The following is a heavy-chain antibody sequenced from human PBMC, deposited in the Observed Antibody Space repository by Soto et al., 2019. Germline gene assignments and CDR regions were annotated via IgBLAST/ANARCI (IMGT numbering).Heavy chain of an antibody. CDR2: ISYDGSNK. V-gene: IGHV3-30*18. CDR3: ANLAWYVAVAGPSDY. Sequence: PGGSLRLSCAASGFTFSSYGMHWGRQAPGKGLEWVAVISYDGSNKYYADSVKGRFTISRDNSKNTLYLQMNSLRAEDTAVYYCANLAWYVAVAGPSDYWGQGTLVTVSS. J-gene: IGHJ4*02. CDR1: GFTFSSYG. D-gene: IGHD6-19*01.